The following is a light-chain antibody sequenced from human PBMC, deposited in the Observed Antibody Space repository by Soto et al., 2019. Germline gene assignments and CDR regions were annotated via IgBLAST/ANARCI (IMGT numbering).Light chain of an antibody. V-gene: IGKV3-15*01. Sequence: EIVMTQSPATLSVSPGERATLSCRASQSVSRNLACYQQKPGQAPRLLIYGASTRDTRIPARFSGSGSGTAFTLSIRSQQSENIAIQQSQQYTKWPRKLFGKETKLEIK. J-gene: IGKJ2*01. CDR2: GAS. CDR1: QSVSRN. CDR3: QQYTKWPRKL.